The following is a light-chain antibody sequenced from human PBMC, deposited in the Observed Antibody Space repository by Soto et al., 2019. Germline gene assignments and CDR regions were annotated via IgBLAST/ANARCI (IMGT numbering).Light chain of an antibody. Sequence: QAVVTQEPSLTVSPGGTVTLTCCSSTGAVTSGHYPSWFQQKAGQSPRTLIYDTYNKQSWTPARFSGSLLGGKASLTLWCAQPEDEADYYCLLVYGAAWVFGGGTELTVL. CDR1: TGAVTSGHY. J-gene: IGLJ3*02. V-gene: IGLV7-46*01. CDR3: LLVYGAAWV. CDR2: DTY.